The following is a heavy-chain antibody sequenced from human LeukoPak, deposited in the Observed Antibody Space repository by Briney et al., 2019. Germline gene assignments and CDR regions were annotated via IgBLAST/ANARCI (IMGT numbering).Heavy chain of an antibody. D-gene: IGHD3-10*01. V-gene: IGHV1-8*01. Sequence: ASVKVSCKASGYTFTSYDINWVRQATGQGLEWMGWMNPNSGNTGYAQKFQGRVTITTDESTSTAYMELSSLRSEDTAVYYCARGRYYYGSGSYYNVDHDAFDIWGQGTMVTVSS. J-gene: IGHJ3*02. CDR3: ARGRYYYGSGSYYNVDHDAFDI. CDR2: MNPNSGNT. CDR1: GYTFTSYD.